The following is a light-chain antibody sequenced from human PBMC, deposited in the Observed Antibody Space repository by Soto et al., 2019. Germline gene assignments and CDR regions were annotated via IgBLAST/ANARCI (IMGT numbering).Light chain of an antibody. Sequence: AIQVTQSPSSLSASVGDRVTITCRASQGIRNELSWYQQKPGKAPKFLIFAASNLQSGVPSRFSGSGSGTDFTLTISSLQPEDFGTYYCQQSYSRVFTFGPGTKVDF. V-gene: IGKV1-6*01. J-gene: IGKJ3*01. CDR2: AAS. CDR1: QGIRNE. CDR3: QQSYSRVFT.